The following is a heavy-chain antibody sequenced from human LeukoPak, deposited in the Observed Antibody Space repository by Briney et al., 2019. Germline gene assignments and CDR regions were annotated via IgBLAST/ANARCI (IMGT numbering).Heavy chain of an antibody. Sequence: PGGSLRLSCAASGFTFSSYGMHWVRQAPGKGLEWVAVISYDGSNKYYADSVKGRFTISRDNSKNTLYLQMNSLRAEDTAVYYCAKLHSSSRDSITMIVTPPGHAFDIWGQGTMVTVSS. CDR3: AKLHSSSRDSITMIVTPPGHAFDI. D-gene: IGHD3-22*01. J-gene: IGHJ3*02. V-gene: IGHV3-30*18. CDR1: GFTFSSYG. CDR2: ISYDGSNK.